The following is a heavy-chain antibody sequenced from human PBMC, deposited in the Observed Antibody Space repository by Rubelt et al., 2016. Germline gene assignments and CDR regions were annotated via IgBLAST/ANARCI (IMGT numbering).Heavy chain of an antibody. CDR3: ARVTGGSSDY. CDR2: INHSGST. J-gene: IGHJ4*02. CDR1: GGSFSGYY. V-gene: IGHV4-34*01. D-gene: IGHD3-16*01. Sequence: QVQLQQWGAGLLKPSEALSLTCAVYGGSFSGYYWSWIRQPPGKGLEWIGEINHSGSTNYNPSLKRRVTISVDTSKNQFSLKLSSVTAADTAVYYCARVTGGSSDYWGQGTLVTVSS.